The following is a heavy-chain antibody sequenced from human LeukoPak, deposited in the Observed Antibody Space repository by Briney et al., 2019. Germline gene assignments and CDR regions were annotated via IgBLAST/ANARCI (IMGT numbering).Heavy chain of an antibody. J-gene: IGHJ1*01. CDR1: GGSISSYY. CDR3: AGHKSRVALD. D-gene: IGHD3-3*01. CDR2: IYYSGST. V-gene: IGHV4-59*08. Sequence: KPSETLSLTCTVSGGSISSYYWSWIRQPPGKGLEWIGYIYYSGSTNYNPSLKSRVTISVDTSKNQFSLKLSSVTAADTAVYYCAGHKSRVALDWGQGTLVTVSS.